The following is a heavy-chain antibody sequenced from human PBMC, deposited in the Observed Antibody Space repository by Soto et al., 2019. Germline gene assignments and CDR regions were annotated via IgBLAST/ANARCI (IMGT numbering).Heavy chain of an antibody. V-gene: IGHV3-7*01. J-gene: IGHJ4*02. CDR2: VKQDGSEK. CDR1: GFTFSSYA. Sequence: GGSLRLSCAASGFTFSSYAMHWVRQAPGKGLEWVANVKQDGSEKYYVDSVKGRFTISRDNAKNSLYLQMNSLRAEDTAVYYCARAIDGTFDYWGRGTLVTVSS. CDR3: ARAIDGTFDY. D-gene: IGHD6-13*01.